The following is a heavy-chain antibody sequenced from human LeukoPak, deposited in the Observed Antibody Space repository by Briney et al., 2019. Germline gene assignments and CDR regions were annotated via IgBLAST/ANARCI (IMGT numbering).Heavy chain of an antibody. J-gene: IGHJ4*02. V-gene: IGHV1-18*01. CDR1: GYTFTGYG. CDR3: ARVRYCSSTSCYFFDY. CDR2: ISAYNGNT. D-gene: IGHD2-2*01. Sequence: GASVKVSCKASGYTFTGYGISWVRQAPGQGLEWMGWISAYNGNTNYAQKIQGRVTMTTDTSTSTAYMELRSLRSDDTAVYYCARVRYCSSTSCYFFDYWGQGTLVTVSS.